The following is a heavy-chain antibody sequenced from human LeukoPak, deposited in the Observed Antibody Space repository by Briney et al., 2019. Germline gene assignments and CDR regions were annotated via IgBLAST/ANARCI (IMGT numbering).Heavy chain of an antibody. CDR3: VRAQYSRFDP. CDR1: GGSFSGYY. Sequence: SETLSLTCAVYGGSFSGYYWSWIRQPPGKGLEWIGEINHSGSTNYNPSLKSRVTISVDTSKNQFSLKLSSVTAADTAVYYCVRAQYSRFDPWGQGTLVTVSS. CDR2: INHSGST. D-gene: IGHD2-21*01. J-gene: IGHJ5*02. V-gene: IGHV4-34*01.